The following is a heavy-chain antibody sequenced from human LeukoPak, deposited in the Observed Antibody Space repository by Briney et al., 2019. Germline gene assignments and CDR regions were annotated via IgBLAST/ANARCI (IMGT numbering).Heavy chain of an antibody. Sequence: ASVKVSCKASGGTFSSYAISWVRQAPGQGLEWMGGIIPIFGTANYAQKFQGRVTITADESTSTAYMALSRLRSEDTAVYYCARDGRYCSSTSCFAEYYYYGMDVWGQGTTVTVSS. CDR1: GGTFSSYA. CDR2: IIPIFGTA. CDR3: ARDGRYCSSTSCFAEYYYYGMDV. D-gene: IGHD2-2*01. V-gene: IGHV1-69*13. J-gene: IGHJ6*02.